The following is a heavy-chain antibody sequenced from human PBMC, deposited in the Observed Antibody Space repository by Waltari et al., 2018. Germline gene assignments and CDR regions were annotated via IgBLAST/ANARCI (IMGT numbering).Heavy chain of an antibody. Sequence: EVQLVESGGGLVQPGGSLRLSCAASGCTFSSYSMNWVRQAPGKGLEWVSDISSSSSTIYYADSWKGPFTIARDNAKNSLYMQMNSRRAEGTAVYYCARDGGVAARPDYWGQGTLVTVSS. CDR2: ISSSSSTI. D-gene: IGHD6-6*01. V-gene: IGHV3-48*04. J-gene: IGHJ4*02. CDR1: GCTFSSYS. CDR3: ARDGGVAARPDY.